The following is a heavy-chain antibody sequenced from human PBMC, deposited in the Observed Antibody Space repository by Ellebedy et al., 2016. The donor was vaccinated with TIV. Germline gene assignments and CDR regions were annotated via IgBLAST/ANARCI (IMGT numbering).Heavy chain of an antibody. CDR1: GFTFSSYG. CDR2: ISYDGSNK. Sequence: GESLKISXAASGFTFSSYGMHWVRQAPGKGLEWVAVISYDGSNKYYADSVKGRFTISRDNSKNTLYLQMNSLRAEDTAVYYCAKDLSFTFDYWGQGTLVTVSS. V-gene: IGHV3-30*18. J-gene: IGHJ4*02. CDR3: AKDLSFTFDY.